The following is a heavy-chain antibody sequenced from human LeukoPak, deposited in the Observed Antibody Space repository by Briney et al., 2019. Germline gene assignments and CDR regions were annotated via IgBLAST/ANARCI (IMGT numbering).Heavy chain of an antibody. J-gene: IGHJ4*02. V-gene: IGHV4-34*01. Sequence: SETLSLTCAVYGGSFSGYYWSWIRQPPGKGLEWIGEINHSGSTNYNPSLKSRATISVDTSKNQFSLKLSSVTAADTAVYYCARQHYYDSSGYYYGFDYWGQGTLVTVSS. CDR1: GGSFSGYY. D-gene: IGHD3-22*01. CDR2: INHSGST. CDR3: ARQHYYDSSGYYYGFDY.